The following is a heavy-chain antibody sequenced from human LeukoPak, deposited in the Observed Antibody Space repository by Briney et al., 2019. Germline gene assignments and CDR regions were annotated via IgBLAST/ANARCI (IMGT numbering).Heavy chain of an antibody. CDR2: IYHSGST. D-gene: IGHD3-10*01. J-gene: IGHJ4*02. V-gene: IGHV4-38-2*02. Sequence: SETLSLTCTVSGYSISSGYYWGWIRQPPGKGLEWIGSIYHSGSTYYNPSLKSRVTISVDTSKNQFSLKLSSVTAADTAVYYCARESGDPAGFDYWGQGTLVTVSS. CDR3: ARESGDPAGFDY. CDR1: GYSISSGYY.